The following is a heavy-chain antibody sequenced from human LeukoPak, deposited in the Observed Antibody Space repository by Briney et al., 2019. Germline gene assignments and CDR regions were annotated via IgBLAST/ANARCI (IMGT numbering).Heavy chain of an antibody. Sequence: PGGSLRLSCAASGFSFREYSMSWVRQAPGKGLEWLCALYGSGDGISYADSVKGRFTISRDNSLGTLYLQMNSLRVEDTAVYCCAKDLRPDGRWDIDYWGDGTLVTASS. CDR2: LYGSGDGI. CDR1: GFSFREYS. CDR3: AKDLRPDGRWDIDY. D-gene: IGHD1-14*01. V-gene: IGHV3-23*01. J-gene: IGHJ4*01.